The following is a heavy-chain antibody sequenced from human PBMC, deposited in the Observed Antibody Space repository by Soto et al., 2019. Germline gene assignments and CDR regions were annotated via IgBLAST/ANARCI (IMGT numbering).Heavy chain of an antibody. CDR3: ARDDVVVPAAMNWFDS. CDR2: ISAYNGNT. V-gene: IGHV1-18*01. J-gene: IGHJ5*01. D-gene: IGHD2-2*01. CDR1: GYTFTSYG. Sequence: ASVKVSCKASGYTFTSYGISWVRQAPGQGLEWMGWISAYNGNTNYAQKLQGRVTMTTDTSTSTAYMELRSLRSDDTAVYYCARDDVVVPAAMNWFDSWGQGTLVTVSS.